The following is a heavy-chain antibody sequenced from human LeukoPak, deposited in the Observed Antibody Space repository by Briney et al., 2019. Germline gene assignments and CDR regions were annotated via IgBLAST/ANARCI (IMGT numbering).Heavy chain of an antibody. V-gene: IGHV3-53*01. D-gene: IGHD3-22*01. Sequence: GGSLRLSCAASGFTVSSNYMSWVRQAPGKGLEWVSVIYSGGSTYYADSVKGRFTISRDNSKNTLYLQMNSLRAEDTAVYYCARVTMIVGACWFDPWGQGTLVTVSS. CDR3: ARVTMIVGACWFDP. CDR2: IYSGGST. CDR1: GFTVSSNY. J-gene: IGHJ5*02.